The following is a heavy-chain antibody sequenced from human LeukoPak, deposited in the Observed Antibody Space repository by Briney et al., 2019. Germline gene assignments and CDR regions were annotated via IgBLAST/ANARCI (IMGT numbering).Heavy chain of an antibody. CDR2: INHSGST. CDR3: AREGYSSGWYNDH. J-gene: IGHJ4*02. V-gene: IGHV4-34*01. D-gene: IGHD6-19*01. Sequence: SETLSLTCAVYGGSFSGYYWSWIRQPPGKGLEWIGEINHSGSTNYNPSLKSRVTISVDTSKNQFSLKLSSVTAADTAVYYCAREGYSSGWYNDHWGQGTLVTVSS. CDR1: GGSFSGYY.